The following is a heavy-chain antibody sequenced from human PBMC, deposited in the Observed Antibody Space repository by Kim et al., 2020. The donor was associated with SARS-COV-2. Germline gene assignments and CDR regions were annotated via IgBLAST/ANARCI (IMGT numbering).Heavy chain of an antibody. D-gene: IGHD3-10*01. CDR2: T. CDR3: ARIPIGYGMDV. J-gene: IGHJ6*02. Sequence: TKYSQQFQGRVRITRDTSASTAYMELSSLRSEDTAVYYCARIPIGYGMDVWGQGTTVTVSS. V-gene: IGHV1-3*01.